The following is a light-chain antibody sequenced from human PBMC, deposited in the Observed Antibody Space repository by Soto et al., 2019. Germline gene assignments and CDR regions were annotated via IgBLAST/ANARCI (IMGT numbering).Light chain of an antibody. Sequence: QSALTQPASVSGSPGQSITISCTGTSSEVGGYNYVSWYQQHPGRAPKLMIFEVNNRPSGVPDRFSGSESGTSASLAITGLQAEDEADYYCQSYDNSLSGVVFGGGTNVTVL. CDR2: EVN. CDR3: QSYDNSLSGVV. CDR1: SSEVGGYNY. V-gene: IGLV2-14*01. J-gene: IGLJ2*01.